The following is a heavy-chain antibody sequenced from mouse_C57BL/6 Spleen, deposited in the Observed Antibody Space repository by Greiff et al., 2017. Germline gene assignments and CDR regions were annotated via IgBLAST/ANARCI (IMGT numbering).Heavy chain of an antibody. CDR2: IHPSDSDT. Sequence: QVQLQQPGAELVKPGASVKVSCKASGYTFTSYWMHWVKQRPGQGLEWIGRIHPSDSDTNYNQKFKGKATLTVDKSSSTAYMQLSSLTSEDSAVYYWAIPLSITTVVARGYWGQGTTLTVSS. CDR1: GYTFTSYW. J-gene: IGHJ2*01. CDR3: AIPLSITTVVARGY. V-gene: IGHV1-74*01. D-gene: IGHD1-1*01.